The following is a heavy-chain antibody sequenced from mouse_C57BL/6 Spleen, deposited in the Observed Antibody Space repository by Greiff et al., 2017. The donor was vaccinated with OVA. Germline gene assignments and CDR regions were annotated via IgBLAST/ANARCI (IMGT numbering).Heavy chain of an antibody. V-gene: IGHV1-62-2*01. D-gene: IGHD1-3*01. CDR2: FYPGSGSI. J-gene: IGHJ2*01. CDR1: GYTFTEYT. Sequence: QVQLQQSGAELAKPGASVKLSCKASGYTFTEYTIHWVKQRSGQGLEWIGWFYPGSGSIKYNEKFKDKATLTADKSSSTVYMELSRLTSEDSTVSFCARHEDNSSRFDYWGQGTTLTVSS. CDR3: ARHEDNSSRFDY.